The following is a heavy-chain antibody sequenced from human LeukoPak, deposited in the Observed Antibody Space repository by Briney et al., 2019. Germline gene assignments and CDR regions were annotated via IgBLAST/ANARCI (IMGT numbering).Heavy chain of an antibody. CDR3: AREVTMIVVVIRSNAFDI. J-gene: IGHJ3*02. Sequence: PGGSLRLSCAASGFTFSSYEMNWVRQAPGKGLEWVSYISSSGSTIYHADSVKGRFTISRDNAKNSLYLQMNSLRAEDTAVYYCAREVTMIVVVIRSNAFDIWGQGTMVTVSS. CDR2: ISSSGSTI. CDR1: GFTFSSYE. D-gene: IGHD3-22*01. V-gene: IGHV3-48*03.